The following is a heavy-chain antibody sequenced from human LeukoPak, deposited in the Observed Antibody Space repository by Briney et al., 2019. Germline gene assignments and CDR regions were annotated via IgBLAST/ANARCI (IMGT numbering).Heavy chain of an antibody. D-gene: IGHD3-22*01. CDR3: VTYYFDSSGPKKNY. Sequence: SETLSLTCVVSGGSIDSPNWWSWVRQPPGKGLEWIGEIYHSESTNYKPSLQSRGTISVDKSKNQFSLRLNSVTAADTAVYYCVTYYFDSSGPKKNYWGQGTLVTVSS. J-gene: IGHJ4*02. CDR1: GGSIDSPNW. CDR2: IYHSEST. V-gene: IGHV4-4*02.